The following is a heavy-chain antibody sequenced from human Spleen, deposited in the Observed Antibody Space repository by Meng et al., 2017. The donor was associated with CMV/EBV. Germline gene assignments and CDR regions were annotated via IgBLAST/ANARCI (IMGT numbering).Heavy chain of an antibody. CDR3: ARARQAAADTTWFDP. D-gene: IGHD6-13*01. Sequence: GGSLRLSCAASGFSFSDYTMIWVRQAPGKGLHWVSYISRSSTSIYYADSVKGRFTISRDNAKNSLFLQMNSLRAEDTAVYYCARARQAAADTTWFDPWGQGTLVTVSS. J-gene: IGHJ5*02. CDR2: ISRSSTSI. CDR1: GFSFSDYT. V-gene: IGHV3-48*04.